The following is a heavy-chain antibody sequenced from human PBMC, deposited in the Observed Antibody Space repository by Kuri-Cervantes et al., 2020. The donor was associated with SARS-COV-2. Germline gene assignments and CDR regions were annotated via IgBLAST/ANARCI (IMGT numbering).Heavy chain of an antibody. D-gene: IGHD2-21*01. Sequence: GGSLRLSCAASGFTFSTYGMHWVRQAPGKGLEWVAVISYDERNKFYIDSVKGRFTISRDNSKNTLYLQMDSLRVEDTAVYYCAKSTRGYSSHLLDSWGLGALVTVSS. V-gene: IGHV3-30*18. CDR1: GFTFSTYG. J-gene: IGHJ4*02. CDR3: AKSTRGYSSHLLDS. CDR2: ISYDERNK.